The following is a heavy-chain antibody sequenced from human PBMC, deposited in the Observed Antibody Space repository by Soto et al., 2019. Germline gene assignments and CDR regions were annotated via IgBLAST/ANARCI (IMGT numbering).Heavy chain of an antibody. D-gene: IGHD6-13*01. V-gene: IGHV4-39*01. Sequence: SETLSLTCTASGGSISSSNSYWGWIRQPPGKGLEWIGSLSYTGSTYYNPSLKSRATISVDTSKKKLSLKLTSVTATDTAVYYCAKWGSNSSGSDWFDPWGQGTLVTVS. CDR3: AKWGSNSSGSDWFDP. J-gene: IGHJ5*02. CDR1: GGSISSSNSY. CDR2: LSYTGST.